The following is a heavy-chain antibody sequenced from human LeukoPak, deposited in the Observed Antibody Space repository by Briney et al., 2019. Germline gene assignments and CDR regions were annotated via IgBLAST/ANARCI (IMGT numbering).Heavy chain of an antibody. D-gene: IGHD3-22*01. CDR1: GGSISSYY. CDR2: IYYSGST. CDR3: ARGGGFGSGYLL. Sequence: SETLSLTCTVSGGSISSYYWSWIRQPPGKGLEWIGYIYYSGSTNYNPSLKSRVTISVDTSKNQFSLELSSVTAADTAVYYCARGGGFGSGYLLWGQGTLVTVSS. V-gene: IGHV4-59*01. J-gene: IGHJ4*02.